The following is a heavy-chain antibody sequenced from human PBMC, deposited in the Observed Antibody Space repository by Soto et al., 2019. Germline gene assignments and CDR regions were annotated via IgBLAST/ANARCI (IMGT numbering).Heavy chain of an antibody. V-gene: IGHV4-30-4*01. CDR3: VRTAREGAVAPHWFDR. CDR2: VYYTGST. J-gene: IGHJ5*02. CDR1: GASIRSTDYY. D-gene: IGHD2-21*02. Sequence: PSETLSLTCTVSGASIRSTDYYWSWIRQAPGKGLEWIGYVYYTGSTYYNPSLMSRLTISVDPSKNQFSLKLTSVTAAETAVYYCVRTAREGAVAPHWFDRWGQGTQVTVSS.